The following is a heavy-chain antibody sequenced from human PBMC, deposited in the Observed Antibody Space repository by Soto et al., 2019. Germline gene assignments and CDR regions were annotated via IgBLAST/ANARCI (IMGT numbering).Heavy chain of an antibody. Sequence: QVQLVQSGAEVKEPGSSVKVSCKASGGGNLRDYRTTWVRRAPGQGLEWMGGIIPKRGSANYAQKFQGRAAKTADQLTQSDYKENRSLCSDDTAVYYSTRGGECYYLGAVYLGQGIQVTVSS. CDR3: TRGGECYYLGAVY. D-gene: IGHD1-26*01. V-gene: IGHV1-69*01. CDR1: GGGNLRDYR. J-gene: IGHJ4*02. CDR2: IIPKRGSA.